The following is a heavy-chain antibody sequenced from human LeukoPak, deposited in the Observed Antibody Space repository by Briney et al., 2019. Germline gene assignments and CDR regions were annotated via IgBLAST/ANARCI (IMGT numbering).Heavy chain of an antibody. CDR1: GFTVSNNY. D-gene: IGHD1-7*01. CDR2: IYSNGNT. Sequence: PGGSLRLSCAASGFTVSNNYMSWVRQAPGKGLEWVSVIYSNGNTYYADSVKGRFTISRDNSKNTLYLQMNSLRAEDTAVYYCAKDRGSLNWNYGFDAFDIWGQGTMVTVSS. V-gene: IGHV3-53*01. CDR3: AKDRGSLNWNYGFDAFDI. J-gene: IGHJ3*02.